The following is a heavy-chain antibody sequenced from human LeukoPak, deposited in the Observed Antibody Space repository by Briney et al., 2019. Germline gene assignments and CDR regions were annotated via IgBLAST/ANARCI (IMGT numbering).Heavy chain of an antibody. CDR3: AREADWRSIAVAGTVGAFDI. CDR2: IWYDGSNK. Sequence: GGSLRLSCAASGFTFSSYGMHWVRQAPGKGLEWVAVIWYDGSNKYYADSVKGRFTISRDNSKNTLYLQMNSLRAEDTAVYYCAREADWRSIAVAGTVGAFDIWGQGTMVTVSS. CDR1: GFTFSSYG. V-gene: IGHV3-33*01. D-gene: IGHD6-19*01. J-gene: IGHJ3*02.